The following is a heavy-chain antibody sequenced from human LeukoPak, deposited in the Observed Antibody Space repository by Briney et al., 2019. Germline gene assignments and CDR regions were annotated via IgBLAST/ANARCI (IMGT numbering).Heavy chain of an antibody. J-gene: IGHJ4*02. D-gene: IGHD6-19*01. Sequence: PGGSLRLSCAASGFTFSSYWMSWVRQAPGKGLEWVANIKQDGSEKYYVDSVKGRFTISRDNAKNSLYLQMNSLRAEDTAVYYCARDYRAGNSGWYYFDYWGQGTLVTVSS. CDR1: GFTFSSYW. CDR3: ARDYRAGNSGWYYFDY. CDR2: IKQDGSEK. V-gene: IGHV3-7*03.